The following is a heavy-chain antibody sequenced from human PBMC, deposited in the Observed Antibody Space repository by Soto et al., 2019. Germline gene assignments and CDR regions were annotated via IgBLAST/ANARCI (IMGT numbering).Heavy chain of an antibody. Sequence: QVQLQESCPGLVKPSETLSLTCAVSGGSVTRGLWWTWVRQSPGKGLVWVAAFCDNGNAVASRYIPSIEGRLFISFDSPKNNLALKMMSVNVAVSDMYYCARRGDIIGRGGGLSWYDPWGHRILVSVSS. D-gene: IGHD2-15*01. V-gene: IGHV4-4*02. CDR1: GGSVTRGLW. CDR3: ARRGDIIGRGGGLSWYDP. J-gene: IGHJ5*02. CDR2: FCDNGNAVAS.